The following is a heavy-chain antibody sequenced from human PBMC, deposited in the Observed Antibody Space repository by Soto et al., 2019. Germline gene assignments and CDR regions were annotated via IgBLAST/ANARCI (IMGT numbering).Heavy chain of an antibody. CDR3: AKSSRFLEWLPSGYMDV. CDR1: GFTFSSYA. Sequence: GGSLRLSCAASGFTFSSYAMSWVRQAPGKGLEWVSAISGSGGSTYYADSVKGRFTISRDNSKNTLYLQMNSLRAEDTAVYYCAKSSRFLEWLPSGYMDVWGKGTTVTVSS. D-gene: IGHD3-3*01. CDR2: ISGSGGST. V-gene: IGHV3-23*01. J-gene: IGHJ6*03.